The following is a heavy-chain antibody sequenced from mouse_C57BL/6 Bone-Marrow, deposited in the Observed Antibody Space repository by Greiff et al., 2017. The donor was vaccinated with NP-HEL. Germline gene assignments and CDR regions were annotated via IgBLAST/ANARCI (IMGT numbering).Heavy chain of an antibody. CDR2: INPNNGGT. V-gene: IGHV1-26*01. CDR3: ATPYYSTAPYAMDY. D-gene: IGHD2-5*01. CDR1: GYTFTDYY. J-gene: IGHJ4*01. Sequence: VQLQQSGPELVKPGASVKISCKASGYTFTDYYMNWVKQSHGKSLEWIGDINPNNGGTSYNQKFKGKATLTVDKSSSTVYMELRSLTSEDSAVYYCATPYYSTAPYAMDYWGQGTSVTVSS.